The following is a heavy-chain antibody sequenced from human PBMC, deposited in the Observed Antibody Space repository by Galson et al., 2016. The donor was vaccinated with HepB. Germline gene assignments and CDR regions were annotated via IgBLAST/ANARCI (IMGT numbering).Heavy chain of an antibody. CDR3: ARRMATITSFDY. Sequence: SLRLSCAASGFFFSNFVMTWVRQAPGKGLVWVSRINSDGSSTSYADSVKGRFTISRDNAKNTLYLQMNSLRAEDTAVYYCARRMATITSFDYWGQGTLVTVSS. J-gene: IGHJ4*02. CDR1: GFFFSNFV. V-gene: IGHV3-74*01. CDR2: INSDGSST. D-gene: IGHD5-24*01.